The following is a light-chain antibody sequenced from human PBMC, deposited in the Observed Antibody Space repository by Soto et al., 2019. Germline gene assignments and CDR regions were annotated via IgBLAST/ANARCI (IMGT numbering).Light chain of an antibody. CDR1: QTVYSN. CDR3: QHYQNLWA. CDR2: RAS. V-gene: IGKV3-15*01. Sequence: EIVMTQSPATLSVSPGERATLSCRASQTVYSNVAWYQQRPGQAPRLLIYRASSRATDIPARFSGSGSGTEFTLTISSLQSEDSAVYYCQHYQNLWAFGQGTKVDI. J-gene: IGKJ1*01.